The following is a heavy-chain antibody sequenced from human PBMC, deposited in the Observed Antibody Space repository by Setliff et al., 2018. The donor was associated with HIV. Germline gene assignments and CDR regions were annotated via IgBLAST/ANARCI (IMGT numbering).Heavy chain of an antibody. CDR3: ARGRGYTYDFQY. CDR1: GYTLSNYY. Sequence: ASVKVSCKASGYTLSNYYIHWVRQAPGQGLDWMGTINPSDGTKIYAQNFQGRVTMTRDTSTSTVYMELSSLTSGDTAVYYCARGRGYTYDFQYWGQGTLVTVSS. D-gene: IGHD5-18*01. V-gene: IGHV1-46*01. J-gene: IGHJ4*02. CDR2: INPSDGTK.